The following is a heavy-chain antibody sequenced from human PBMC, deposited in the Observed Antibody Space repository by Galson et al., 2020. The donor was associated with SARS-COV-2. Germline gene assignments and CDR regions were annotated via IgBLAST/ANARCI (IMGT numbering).Heavy chain of an antibody. J-gene: IGHJ4*02. D-gene: IGHD2-15*01. Sequence: SQTLSLTCAISGDSVSSNSAAWIWIRQSPSRGLEWLGRTYYRSKWYNEYAVSVKTRITINPDTSKNQFSLQLRSVTPEDTAVYYCARQSGGPFDYWGQGTLVTVSS. CDR3: ARQSGGPFDY. CDR2: TYYRSKWYN. V-gene: IGHV6-1*01. CDR1: GDSVSSNSAA.